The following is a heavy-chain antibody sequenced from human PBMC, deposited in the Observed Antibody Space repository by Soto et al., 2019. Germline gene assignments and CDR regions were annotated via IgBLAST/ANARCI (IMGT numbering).Heavy chain of an antibody. CDR2: INPNSGGT. CDR3: ARSDLDYYDSSGYYRWRGHWLDP. J-gene: IGHJ5*02. V-gene: IGHV1-2*02. Sequence: ASVKVSCKASGYTFTAYYIHWVRQAPGQGLEWMGWINPNSGGTNYAQNFQGRVTMTRDTSISTAYMEVTSLTSDDTAVYYWARSDLDYYDSSGYYRWRGHWLDPWGQGTLVTVSS. D-gene: IGHD3-22*01. CDR1: GYTFTAYY.